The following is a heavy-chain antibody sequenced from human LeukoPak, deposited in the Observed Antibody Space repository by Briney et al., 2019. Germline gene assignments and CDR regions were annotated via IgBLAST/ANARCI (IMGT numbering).Heavy chain of an antibody. CDR2: ISRNGGST. Sequence: GGSLRFSCAAPGFTFRSSAMHWVPQAPGKGLKYVSGISRNGGSTYYAHSVKGRFTISRDNSNNTLYLQMGSLRVEDVAVYYCARDYYDILTGYYLWFDPWGQGTLVTVSS. D-gene: IGHD3-9*01. J-gene: IGHJ5*02. CDR1: GFTFRSSA. V-gene: IGHV3-64*01. CDR3: ARDYYDILTGYYLWFDP.